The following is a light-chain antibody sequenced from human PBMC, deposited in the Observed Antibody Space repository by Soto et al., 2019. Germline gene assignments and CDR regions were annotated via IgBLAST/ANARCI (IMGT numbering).Light chain of an antibody. Sequence: QSLLTQPPSASGSPGQSVTISCTGTSSDVGGYNDVSWNQQHPGIAPKLMTYEVSRRPSGVPDRFSGSKSCNTASLTVSVLQAEDEADYYCSSYAGSNNYVFGTGTKVTVL. CDR2: EVS. V-gene: IGLV2-8*01. CDR1: SSDVGGYND. CDR3: SSYAGSNNYV. J-gene: IGLJ1*01.